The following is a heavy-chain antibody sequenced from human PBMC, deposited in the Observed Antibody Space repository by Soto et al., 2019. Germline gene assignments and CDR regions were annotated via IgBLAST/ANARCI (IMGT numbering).Heavy chain of an antibody. Sequence: GGSPRLSFAASGFTFYKNCMHWVRQAPGKGLEWVAFIWYDGSNKLYAESVRGRFTIFRDNSKNTLYLQMNDLRVDDTAVYYCAREQSGTVDYWGQGTLVTVSS. J-gene: IGHJ4*02. CDR3: AREQSGTVDY. V-gene: IGHV3-33*01. CDR1: GFTFYKNC. CDR2: IWYDGSNK. D-gene: IGHD1-7*01.